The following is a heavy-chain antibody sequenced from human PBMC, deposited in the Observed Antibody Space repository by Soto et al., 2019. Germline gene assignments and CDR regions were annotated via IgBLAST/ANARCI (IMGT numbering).Heavy chain of an antibody. V-gene: IGHV3-30*18. CDR3: AKDLHSSGWAAYNFDY. J-gene: IGHJ4*02. CDR2: ISYDGSNK. D-gene: IGHD6-25*01. Sequence: LRLSCAASGFTFSNYGMHWVRQAPGKGLEWVALISYDGSNKYYADSVKGRFTISRDSTKNTLSLQMNSLRAEDSAVYYCAKDLHSSGWAAYNFDYWGQGTLVTVSS. CDR1: GFTFSNYG.